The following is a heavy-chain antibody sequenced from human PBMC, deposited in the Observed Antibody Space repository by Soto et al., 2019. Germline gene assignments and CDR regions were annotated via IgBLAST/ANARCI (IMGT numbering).Heavy chain of an antibody. Sequence: QVQLVQSGAEVKKPGSSVKVSCKASGGTFSSYAISWVRQAPGQGLEWMGGIIPIFGTANYAQKFRGRVTITADESTSTAYMELSSLRSEDTAVYYCAKTLEDYSNYYYGMDVWGQGTTVTVSS. CDR1: GGTFSSYA. CDR2: IIPIFGTA. D-gene: IGHD4-4*01. V-gene: IGHV1-69*01. J-gene: IGHJ6*02. CDR3: AKTLEDYSNYYYGMDV.